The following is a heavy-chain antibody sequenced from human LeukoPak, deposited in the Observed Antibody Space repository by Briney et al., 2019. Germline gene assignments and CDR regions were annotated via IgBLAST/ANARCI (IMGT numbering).Heavy chain of an antibody. J-gene: IGHJ6*02. CDR2: IYYSGST. Sequence: SETLSLTCTVSGGSISSSSYYWGWIRQPPGKGLEWIVSIYYSGSTYYNPSLKSRVTISVDTSKNQFSLRLSSVTAADTAVYYCARGGSLAASYYYYGMDVWGQGTTVTVSS. D-gene: IGHD2-15*01. CDR3: ARGGSLAASYYYYGMDV. CDR1: GGSISSSSYY. V-gene: IGHV4-39*07.